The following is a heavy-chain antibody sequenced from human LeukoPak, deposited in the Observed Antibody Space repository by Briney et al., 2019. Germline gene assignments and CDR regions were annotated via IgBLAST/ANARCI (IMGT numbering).Heavy chain of an antibody. V-gene: IGHV1-2*04. CDR2: INPNSGGT. CDR3: ARAASSSLTSFDY. J-gene: IGHJ4*02. Sequence: ASVTVSCKASGYTFTGYYMHWVRQAPGQGLEWMGWINPNSGGTNYAQKFQGWVTMTRDTSISTAYMELSRLRSDDTAVYYCARAASSSLTSFDYWGQGTLVTVSS. D-gene: IGHD6-13*01. CDR1: GYTFTGYY.